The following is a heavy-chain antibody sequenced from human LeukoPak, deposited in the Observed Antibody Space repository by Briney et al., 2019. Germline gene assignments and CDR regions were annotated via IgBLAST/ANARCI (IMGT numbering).Heavy chain of an antibody. D-gene: IGHD6-13*01. J-gene: IGHJ4*02. CDR1: GFTFSNAW. CDR2: IKSKTDGGTT. V-gene: IGHV3-15*01. Sequence: PGGSLRLSCAASGFTFSNAWMSWVRQAPGKGLEWVGRIKSKTDGGTTDYAAPVKGRFTISRDDSKNTLYLQMNSLKTEDTAVYYCARDQTDGYSSSWDDYWGQGTLVTVSS. CDR3: ARDQTDGYSSSWDDY.